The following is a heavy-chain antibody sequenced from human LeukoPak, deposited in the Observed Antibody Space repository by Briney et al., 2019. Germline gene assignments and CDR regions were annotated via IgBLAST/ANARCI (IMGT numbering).Heavy chain of an antibody. D-gene: IGHD2-15*01. CDR3: ARGHLPVVDGDSLSDAFDI. J-gene: IGHJ3*02. CDR1: GFTFSSYD. CDR2: IGTAGDA. V-gene: IGHV3-13*01. Sequence: GGSLRLSCAASGFTFSSYDMHWVRQATGKGLEWVSAIGTAGDAYYPGSVKGRFTISRENAKNSLYLQINSLRVEDTAVYYCARGHLPVVDGDSLSDAFDIWGQGTMVTVSS.